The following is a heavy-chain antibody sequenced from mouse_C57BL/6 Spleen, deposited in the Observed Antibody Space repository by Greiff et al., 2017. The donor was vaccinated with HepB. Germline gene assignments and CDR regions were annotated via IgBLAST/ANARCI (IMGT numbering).Heavy chain of an antibody. V-gene: IGHV1-80*01. CDR2: IYPGDGDT. Sequence: VKLVESGAELVKPGASVKISCKASGYAFSSYWMNWVKQRPGKGLEWIGQIYPGDGDTNYNGKFKGKATLTADKSSSTAYMQLSSLTSEDSAVYFCARRDDYDVGYFDYWGQGTTLTVSS. CDR1: GYAFSSYW. J-gene: IGHJ2*01. CDR3: ARRDDYDVGYFDY. D-gene: IGHD2-4*01.